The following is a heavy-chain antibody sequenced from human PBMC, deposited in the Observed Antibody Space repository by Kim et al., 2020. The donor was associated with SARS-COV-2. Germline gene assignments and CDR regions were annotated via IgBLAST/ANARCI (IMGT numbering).Heavy chain of an antibody. V-gene: IGHV5-10-1*01. CDR3: ARGFSDSSGCGYY. J-gene: IGHJ4*02. Sequence: YSPSFQGHVTISADKSISTAYLQWSSLKASDTAMYYCARGFSDSSGCGYYWGQGTLVTVSS. D-gene: IGHD6-19*01.